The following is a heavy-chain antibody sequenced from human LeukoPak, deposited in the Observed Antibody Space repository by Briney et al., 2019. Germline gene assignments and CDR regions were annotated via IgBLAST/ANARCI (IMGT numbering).Heavy chain of an antibody. Sequence: PSETPSLTCAVYGGSFSGYYWSWIRQPPGKGLEWIGEINHSGSTNYNPSLKSRVTISVDTSKNQFSLKLSSVTAADTAVYYCAGSIAARPPDYWGQGTLVTVSS. J-gene: IGHJ4*02. V-gene: IGHV4-34*01. CDR2: INHSGST. CDR3: AGSIAARPPDY. CDR1: GGSFSGYY. D-gene: IGHD6-6*01.